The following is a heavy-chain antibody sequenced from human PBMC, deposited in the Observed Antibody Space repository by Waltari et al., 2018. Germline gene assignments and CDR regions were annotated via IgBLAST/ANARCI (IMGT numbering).Heavy chain of an antibody. CDR1: GFTFSNFG. V-gene: IGHV3-30*02. Sequence: VQLEEFGGGVVPPGGSLTLSCAASGFTFSNFGMHWVRQAPGKGLEWLTFIRYDGNNKYHEDSVKGRFIISRDNSKNTLYLQINSLRADDTATYYCVKDGDFFVSGYDAFDVWGQGTMVTVSS. J-gene: IGHJ3*01. D-gene: IGHD4-17*01. CDR3: VKDGDFFVSGYDAFDV. CDR2: IRYDGNNK.